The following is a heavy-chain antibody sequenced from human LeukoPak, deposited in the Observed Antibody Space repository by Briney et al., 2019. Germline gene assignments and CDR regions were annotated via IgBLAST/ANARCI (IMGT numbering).Heavy chain of an antibody. Sequence: GGSLRLSCAASGFTFSSYWMSWVHQAPGKGLEWVSAISGSGGSTYYADSVKGRFTISRDNSKNTLYLQMNSLRAEDTAVYYCAKEGGSGSEEEYYYYGMDVWGQGTTVTVSS. CDR1: GFTFSSYW. CDR2: ISGSGGST. CDR3: AKEGGSGSEEEYYYYGMDV. V-gene: IGHV3-23*01. J-gene: IGHJ6*02. D-gene: IGHD3-10*01.